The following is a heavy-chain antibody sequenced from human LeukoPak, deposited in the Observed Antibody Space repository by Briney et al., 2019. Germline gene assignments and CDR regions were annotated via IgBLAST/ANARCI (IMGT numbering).Heavy chain of an antibody. V-gene: IGHV3-53*01. CDR3: ARGSPVASGRYSIYSS. Sequence: QPGGSLRLSCAASGFTVRNYCMSWVRQAPGKGLEWVAVIYGDGTTYYADSVKGRFTISSDTLKNTLSLQMDSLRAADTAMYYCARGSPVASGRYSIYSSWGQGTLVTVST. CDR2: IYGDGTT. J-gene: IGHJ5*02. D-gene: IGHD3-10*01. CDR1: GFTVRNYC.